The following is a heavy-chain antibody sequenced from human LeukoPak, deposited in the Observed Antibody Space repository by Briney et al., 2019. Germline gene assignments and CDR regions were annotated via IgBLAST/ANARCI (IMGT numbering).Heavy chain of an antibody. Sequence: GGSLRLSCAASGFTFSSYGMHWVRQAPGKGLEWVGRIRGNANSYATAYAASVQGRFPISRDDSKSTAYQQMNSLKTEDTVVYYCTRVNQDPYGMDVWGQGTTVTVSS. V-gene: IGHV3-73*01. CDR3: TRVNQDPYGMDV. J-gene: IGHJ6*02. CDR1: GFTFSSYG. CDR2: IRGNANSYAT.